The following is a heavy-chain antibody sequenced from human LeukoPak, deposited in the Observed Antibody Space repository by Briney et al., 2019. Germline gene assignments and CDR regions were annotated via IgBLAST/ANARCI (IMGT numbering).Heavy chain of an antibody. CDR3: ARMGSEYLGQQLVPSGGYYYYGMDV. CDR2: IYYSGST. V-gene: IGHV4-39*07. Sequence: SETLSLTCTVSGGSISSSSYYWGWIRQPPGKGLEWIGSIYYSGSTYYNPSLKSRVTISVDTSKNQFSLKLSSVTAADTAVYYCARMGSEYLGQQLVPSGGYYYYGMDVWGQGTTVTVSS. J-gene: IGHJ6*02. D-gene: IGHD6-13*01. CDR1: GGSISSSSYY.